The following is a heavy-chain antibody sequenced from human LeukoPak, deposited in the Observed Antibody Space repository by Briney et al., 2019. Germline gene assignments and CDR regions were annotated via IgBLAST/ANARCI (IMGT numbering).Heavy chain of an antibody. J-gene: IGHJ4*02. CDR2: IYTSGST. V-gene: IGHV4-61*02. CDR1: GGSISSGSYY. D-gene: IGHD5-24*01. CDR3: ARAGGLQPDY. Sequence: SETLSLTCTVSGGSISSGSYYWSWIRQPAGKGLEWIGRIYTSGSTNYNPSLKSRVTISVATSKNQFSLKLSSVTAADTAVYYCARAGGLQPDYWGQGTLVTVSS.